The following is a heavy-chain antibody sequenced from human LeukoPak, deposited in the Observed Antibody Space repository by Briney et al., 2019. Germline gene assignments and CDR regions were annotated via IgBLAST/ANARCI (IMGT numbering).Heavy chain of an antibody. CDR2: IYYSGST. CDR3: AKGPHLPLYGMDV. Sequence: PSETLSLTCTVSGGSISSYYWSWIRQPPGKGLEWIGYIYYSGSTNYNPSLKSRVTISVDTSKNQFSLKLSSVTAADTAVYYCAKGPHLPLYGMDVWGQGTTVTVSS. CDR1: GGSISSYY. J-gene: IGHJ6*02. V-gene: IGHV4-59*12.